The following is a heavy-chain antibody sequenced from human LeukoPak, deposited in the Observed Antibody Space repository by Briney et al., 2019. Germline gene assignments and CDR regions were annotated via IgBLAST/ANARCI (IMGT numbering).Heavy chain of an antibody. CDR1: GFTFSTYE. Sequence: PWVTLSLSCAASGFTFSTYELNWVRQGQGKGLEWVSYISSSGSTIYYADSVKGRFTTSRDNAENSLYLQMNSLGDEDTAVYYCARDGNRDYGDYISYWGQGTLVTVSS. D-gene: IGHD4-17*01. CDR3: ARDGNRDYGDYISY. CDR2: ISSSGSTI. V-gene: IGHV3-48*03. J-gene: IGHJ4*02.